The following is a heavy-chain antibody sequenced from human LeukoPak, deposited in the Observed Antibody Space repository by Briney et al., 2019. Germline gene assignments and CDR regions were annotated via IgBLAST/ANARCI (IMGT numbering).Heavy chain of an antibody. Sequence: GGSLRLSCAASGFTFSSYSMNWVRQAPGKGLEWVSSISSSSSYIYYADSVKGRFTISRDNAKNSLYLQMNSLRAEDTAVYYCARDLCGGDCYSGWGQGTLVTVSS. CDR3: ARDLCGGDCYSG. V-gene: IGHV3-21*01. D-gene: IGHD2-21*01. CDR1: GFTFSSYS. CDR2: ISSSSSYI. J-gene: IGHJ4*02.